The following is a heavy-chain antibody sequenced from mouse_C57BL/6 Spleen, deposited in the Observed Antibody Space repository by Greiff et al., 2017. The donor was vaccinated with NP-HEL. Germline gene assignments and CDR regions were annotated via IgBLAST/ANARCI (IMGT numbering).Heavy chain of an antibody. CDR1: GYAFSSSW. J-gene: IGHJ4*01. Sequence: LQESGPELVKPGASVKISCKASGYAFSSSWMNWVKQRPGKGLEWIGRIYPGDGDTNYNGKFKGKATLTADKSSSTAYMQLSSLTSEDSAVYFCARWGGYYAMDYWGQGTSVTVSS. CDR2: IYPGDGDT. CDR3: ARWGGYYAMDY. D-gene: IGHD1-1*02. V-gene: IGHV1-82*01.